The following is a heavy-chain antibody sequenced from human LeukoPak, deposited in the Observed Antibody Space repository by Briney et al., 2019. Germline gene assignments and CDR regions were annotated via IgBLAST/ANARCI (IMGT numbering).Heavy chain of an antibody. CDR1: GGSINGYY. CDR2: ISDSGST. CDR3: ARVAYGGNSGFPFDY. V-gene: IGHV4-59*01. J-gene: IGHJ4*02. Sequence: PSETLSLTCTVSGGSINGYYWTWIRQPPGKGLEWIGYISDSGSTNHNPSLKSRVSMSVGSSNTDFSLRLNSVTAADTAVYYCARVAYGGNSGFPFDYWGQGTLVTVSS. D-gene: IGHD4-23*01.